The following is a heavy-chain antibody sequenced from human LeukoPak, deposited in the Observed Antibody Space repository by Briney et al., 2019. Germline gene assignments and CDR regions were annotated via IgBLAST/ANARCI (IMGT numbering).Heavy chain of an antibody. Sequence: SETLSLTCTVSGGSINSTSNYWGWIRQPPGKGLEWIGSIYYSGSTSYNPSLKSRVTISVDTSKNQFSLKLSSVTAADTAVYFCAGGYGDYYFDYWGQGTLVTVSS. D-gene: IGHD4-17*01. CDR3: AGGYGDYYFDY. CDR1: GGSINSTSNY. CDR2: IYYSGST. V-gene: IGHV4-39*07. J-gene: IGHJ4*02.